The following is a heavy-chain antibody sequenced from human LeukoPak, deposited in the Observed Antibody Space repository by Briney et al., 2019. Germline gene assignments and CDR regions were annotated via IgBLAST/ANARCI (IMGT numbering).Heavy chain of an antibody. V-gene: IGHV3-11*06. Sequence: GGSLRLSCAASGFTFSAFYMTWIRQAPGKGLESVAYIAGNSQYINYADSVKGRFTISRDNAKNSLYLQMSSLRVEDTAVYYCTRDPRLLDSWGQGTLATVSS. J-gene: IGHJ4*02. CDR2: IAGNSQYI. D-gene: IGHD6-6*01. CDR1: GFTFSAFY. CDR3: TRDPRLLDS.